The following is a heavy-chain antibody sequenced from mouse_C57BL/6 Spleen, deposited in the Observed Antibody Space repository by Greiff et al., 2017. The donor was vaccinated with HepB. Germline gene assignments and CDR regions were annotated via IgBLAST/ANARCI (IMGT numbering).Heavy chain of an antibody. CDR3: AFITTVVATGAMDY. V-gene: IGHV14-3*01. Sequence: VQLQQSVAELVRPGASVKLSCTASGFNIKNTYMHWVKQRPEQGLEWIGRIDPANGNTKYAPKFQGKATITADTSSNTAYLPLSSLTSEDTAISYCAFITTVVATGAMDYWGQGTSVTVSS. D-gene: IGHD1-1*01. CDR1: GFNIKNTY. CDR2: IDPANGNT. J-gene: IGHJ4*01.